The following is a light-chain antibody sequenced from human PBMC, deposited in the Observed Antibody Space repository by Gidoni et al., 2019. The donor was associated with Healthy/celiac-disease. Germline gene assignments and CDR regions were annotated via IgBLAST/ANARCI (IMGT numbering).Light chain of an antibody. Sequence: QLVLTQSPSASASLVASVKLTCTRSSGHSSYAIAWHQQQPEKGPRYLMKLNSDGSHSKGDGIPDRFSGSSSGAERYLTISSLQSEDEADYYCQTWGTGIPVVFGGGTKLTVL. CDR1: SGHSSYA. V-gene: IGLV4-69*01. CDR2: LNSDGSH. J-gene: IGLJ2*01. CDR3: QTWGTGIPVV.